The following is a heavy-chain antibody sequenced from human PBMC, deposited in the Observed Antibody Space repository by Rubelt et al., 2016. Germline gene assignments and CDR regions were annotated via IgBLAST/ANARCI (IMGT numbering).Heavy chain of an antibody. CDR2: IWPDGSNK. CDR1: GFTFTTYS. V-gene: IGHV3-33*08. Sequence: VQLLESGGGLVQPGGSLRLSCAASGFTFTTYSMNWVRQAPGKGLEWVAAIWPDGSNKYYVDSVKGRFTISRDNSKNTLYLQMNSLTGEDTAVYYCARLPGSSTLYDYWGQGTLVTVSS. J-gene: IGHJ4*02. D-gene: IGHD6-13*01. CDR3: ARLPGSSTLYDY.